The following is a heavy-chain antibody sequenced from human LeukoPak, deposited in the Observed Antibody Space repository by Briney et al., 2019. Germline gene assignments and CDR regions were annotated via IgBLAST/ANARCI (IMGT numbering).Heavy chain of an antibody. Sequence: GGSLRLSRVASGFTFSNHAMNWVRRASGKGLEWVSTSSTRGARTYYGDSVKGRFSMSRDDAASTLFLQMNSLRPEDTAVYYCAMGPEAGRGSGWNFFDSCGQGILVTVSS. D-gene: IGHD6-19*01. V-gene: IGHV3-23*01. CDR1: GFTFSNHA. CDR2: SSTRGART. J-gene: IGHJ4*02. CDR3: AMGPEAGRGSGWNFFDS.